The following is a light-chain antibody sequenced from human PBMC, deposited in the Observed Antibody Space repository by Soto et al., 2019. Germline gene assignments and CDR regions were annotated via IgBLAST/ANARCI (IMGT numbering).Light chain of an antibody. Sequence: EIVLTQSPGTLSLSPGKRATLSCRASQSVSSSYLAWYQQKPGQAPRLLIYGASSRATGIPDRFSGSGSGTDFTLTISRLEPEDSAVYYCQQYGSSPATFGQGTKVDIK. J-gene: IGKJ1*01. CDR1: QSVSSSY. CDR2: GAS. CDR3: QQYGSSPAT. V-gene: IGKV3-20*01.